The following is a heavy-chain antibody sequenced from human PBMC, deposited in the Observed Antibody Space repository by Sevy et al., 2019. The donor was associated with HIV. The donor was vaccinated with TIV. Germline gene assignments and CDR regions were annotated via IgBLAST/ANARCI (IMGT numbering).Heavy chain of an antibody. J-gene: IGHJ4*02. V-gene: IGHV1-18*01. CDR2: ISPHNGDT. CDR1: GYIFSTYR. D-gene: IGHD2-15*01. Sequence: ASVKVSCKVSGYIFSTYRITWVRQAPGQGLQWMRWISPHNGDTNYSQKLQGRVSMITDSSTTTACMELKSLRSDDTAVYYCARAYCSGGSCFSLAFWGQGILVTVSS. CDR3: ARAYCSGGSCFSLAF.